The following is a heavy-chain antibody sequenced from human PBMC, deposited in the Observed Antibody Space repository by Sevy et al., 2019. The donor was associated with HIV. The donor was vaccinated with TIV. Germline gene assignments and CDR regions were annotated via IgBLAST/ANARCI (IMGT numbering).Heavy chain of an antibody. CDR1: GFTFNMYW. J-gene: IGHJ6*02. D-gene: IGHD2-15*01. V-gene: IGHV3-7*01. Sequence: GGSLRLSCAASGFTFNMYWMTWVRQAPGKGLEWVANIKEDGSERNYLDSVKGRFTISRDNAKESLYLQINSLGAEDTAGYYGPRHCSGGSCYSLLPHYYYGMDVWGQGTTVTVSS. CDR3: PRHCSGGSCYSLLPHYYYGMDV. CDR2: IKEDGSER.